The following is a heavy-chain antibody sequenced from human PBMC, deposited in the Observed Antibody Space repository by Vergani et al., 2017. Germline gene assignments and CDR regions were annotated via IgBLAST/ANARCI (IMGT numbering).Heavy chain of an antibody. CDR3: ARERIGGIAAAGPFDY. Sequence: QVQLVQSGAEVKKPGASVKVSCKASGYTFTSYGISWVRQAPGQGLEWMGGIIPIFGTANYAQKFQGRVTITADESTSTAYMELSSLRSEDTAVYYCARERIGGIAAAGPFDYWGQGTLVTVSS. CDR2: IIPIFGTA. V-gene: IGHV1-69*13. D-gene: IGHD6-13*01. CDR1: GYTFTSYG. J-gene: IGHJ4*02.